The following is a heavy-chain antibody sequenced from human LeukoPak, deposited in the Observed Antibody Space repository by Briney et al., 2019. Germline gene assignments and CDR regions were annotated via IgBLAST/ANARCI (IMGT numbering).Heavy chain of an antibody. CDR1: GFTVSSNY. D-gene: IGHD3-10*01. CDR2: ISGSGGST. CDR3: AKDSVSTFGDDAFDI. J-gene: IGHJ3*02. Sequence: GGSLRLSCAASGFTVSSNYMSWVRQAPGKGLEWVSAISGSGGSTYYADSVKGRFTISRDNSKNTLYLQMNSLRAEDTAVYYCAKDSVSTFGDDAFDIWGQGTMVTVSS. V-gene: IGHV3-23*01.